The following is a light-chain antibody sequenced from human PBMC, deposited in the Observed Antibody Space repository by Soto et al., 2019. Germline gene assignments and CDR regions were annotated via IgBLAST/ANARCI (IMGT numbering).Light chain of an antibody. CDR2: DAF. CDR1: QSISSN. J-gene: IGKJ5*01. V-gene: IGKV3-11*01. Sequence: EIVLTQSPATLSLSPGERATLSCRASQSISSNLAWYQQKPGQAPRLLIYDAFNRATGIPARFSGSGSGTDFTLTISSLEPEDFAVYYCQQRHNWPPITFVQGTRLEIK. CDR3: QQRHNWPPIT.